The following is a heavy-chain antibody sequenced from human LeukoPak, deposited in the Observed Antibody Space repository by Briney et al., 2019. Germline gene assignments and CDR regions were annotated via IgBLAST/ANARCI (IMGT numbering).Heavy chain of an antibody. CDR3: ARVGYGDYFFDP. J-gene: IGHJ5*02. V-gene: IGHV3-33*01. Sequence: GGSLRLSCAASGFTFSSYGMHWVRQAPGKGLEWVAVIWYDGSNKYYADSVEGRFTISRDNSKNTLYLQMNSLRAEDTAVYYCARVGYGDYFFDPWGQGTLVTVSS. CDR1: GFTFSSYG. CDR2: IWYDGSNK. D-gene: IGHD4-17*01.